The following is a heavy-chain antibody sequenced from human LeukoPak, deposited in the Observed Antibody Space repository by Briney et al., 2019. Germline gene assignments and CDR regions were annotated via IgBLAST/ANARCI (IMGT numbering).Heavy chain of an antibody. Sequence: SVKVSCKASGGTFSSHAISWVRHAPGQGLEWMGGIIPIFGTANYAQKFQGRVTITADESTSTAYMELSSLRSEDTAVYYCARGEYQLLGDAFDIWGQGTMVTVSS. V-gene: IGHV1-69*01. CDR2: IIPIFGTA. CDR1: GGTFSSHA. CDR3: ARGEYQLLGDAFDI. J-gene: IGHJ3*02. D-gene: IGHD2-2*01.